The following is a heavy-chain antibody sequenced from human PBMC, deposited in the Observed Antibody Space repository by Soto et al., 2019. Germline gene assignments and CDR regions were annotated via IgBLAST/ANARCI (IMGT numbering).Heavy chain of an antibody. CDR3: ARDLSH. CDR1: GFPFSSYA. J-gene: IGHJ4*02. V-gene: IGHV3-48*02. Sequence: DVPLVGPGGGLVQPGGSLRLSCVASGFPFSSYAMHWVRQAPGKGLEWISYINGASTTTFYADSVKGRFTVSRDNAKNSVYLQMSSLRHEDTAFYYCARDLSHWGQGMLVTVSS. CDR2: INGASTTT.